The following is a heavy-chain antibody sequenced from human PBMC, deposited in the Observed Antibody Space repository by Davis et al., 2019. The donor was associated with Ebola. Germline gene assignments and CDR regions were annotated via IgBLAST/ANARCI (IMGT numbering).Heavy chain of an antibody. V-gene: IGHV4-34*01. CDR1: GGSFSGYY. J-gene: IGHJ4*02. Sequence: SETLSLTCAVYGGSFSGYYWSWIRQPPGKGLEWIGEINHSGSTNYNPSLKSRVTISVDTSKNQFSLKLSSVTAADTAVYYCASPGYDFWSGYYNYWGQGTLVTVSS. CDR3: ASPGYDFWSGYYNY. D-gene: IGHD3-3*01. CDR2: INHSGST.